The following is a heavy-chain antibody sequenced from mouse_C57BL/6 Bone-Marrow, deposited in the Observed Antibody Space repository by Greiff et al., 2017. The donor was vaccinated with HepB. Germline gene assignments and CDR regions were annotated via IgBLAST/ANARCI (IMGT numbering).Heavy chain of an antibody. D-gene: IGHD4-1*01. CDR1: GYSITSGYY. Sequence: VQLKESGPGLVKPSQSLSLTCSVTGYSITSGYYWNWIRQFPGNKLEWMGYISYDGSNNYNPSLKNRISITRDTSKNQFFLKLNSVTTEDTATYYCARSGTGWFADWGQGTLVTVSA. V-gene: IGHV3-6*01. CDR2: ISYDGSN. J-gene: IGHJ3*01. CDR3: ARSGTGWFAD.